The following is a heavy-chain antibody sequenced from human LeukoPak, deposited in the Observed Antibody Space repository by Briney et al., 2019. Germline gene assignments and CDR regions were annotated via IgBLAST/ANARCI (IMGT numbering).Heavy chain of an antibody. J-gene: IGHJ4*02. Sequence: GGTLRLSCAASGFTFSSYSMSWVRQAPGKGLEWVSAISGSGGSTYYADSVKGRFTISRDNSKNTLYLQMNSLRAEDTAVYYCAKKGTYGDLYYFDYWGQGTLVTVSS. CDR1: GFTFSSYS. CDR3: AKKGTYGDLYYFDY. V-gene: IGHV3-23*01. D-gene: IGHD4-17*01. CDR2: ISGSGGST.